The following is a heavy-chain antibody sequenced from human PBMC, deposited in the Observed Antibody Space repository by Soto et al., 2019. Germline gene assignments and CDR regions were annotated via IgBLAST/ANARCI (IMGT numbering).Heavy chain of an antibody. CDR1: GYTFTSYG. CDR2: ISAYNGNT. CDR3: ARMYYYDSGGYYSDAFDF. Sequence: ASVKVSCKASGYTFTSYGISWVRQAPGQGLEWMGWISAYNGNTNYAQKLQGRVTMTTDTSTSTAYMELRSLRSDDTAVYDCARMYYYDSGGYYSDAFDFWGQGTMVTVSS. V-gene: IGHV1-18*04. D-gene: IGHD3-22*01. J-gene: IGHJ3*01.